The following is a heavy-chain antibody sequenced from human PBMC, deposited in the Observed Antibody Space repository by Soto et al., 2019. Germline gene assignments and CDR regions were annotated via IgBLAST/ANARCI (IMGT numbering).Heavy chain of an antibody. CDR3: ARDIHPFGEYLDY. V-gene: IGHV3-33*01. CDR1: GFTFSSYG. D-gene: IGHD3-10*01. Sequence: GGSLRLSCAASGFTFSSYGMHWVRQAPGKGLEWVAVIWYDGSNKYYADSVKGRFTISRDNSKNTLYLQMNSLRAEDTAVYYCARDIHPFGEYLDYWGQGTLVTVSS. CDR2: IWYDGSNK. J-gene: IGHJ4*02.